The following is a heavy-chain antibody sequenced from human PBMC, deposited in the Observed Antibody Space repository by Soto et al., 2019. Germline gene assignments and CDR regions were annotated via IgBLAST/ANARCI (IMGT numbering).Heavy chain of an antibody. D-gene: IGHD3-10*01. Sequence: SQTLSLTCSVSGGSITSHYCSWFRQPPGKGLEWIGYIHHSGSTSYNPSLNSRVTMSVDTSKSQFSLKVSSVTAADTALYYCARQGFGQLHGLVDVWGPGTTVTVSS. CDR2: IHHSGST. CDR3: ARQGFGQLHGLVDV. CDR1: GGSITSHY. V-gene: IGHV4-59*08. J-gene: IGHJ6*02.